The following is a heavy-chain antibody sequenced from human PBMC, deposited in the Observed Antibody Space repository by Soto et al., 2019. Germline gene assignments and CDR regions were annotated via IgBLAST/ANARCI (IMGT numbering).Heavy chain of an antibody. CDR3: ARDYYGSGSYYSKYNWFDP. D-gene: IGHD3-10*01. CDR1: GFTFSSYS. CDR2: ISSSSSYI. J-gene: IGHJ5*02. Sequence: GGSLRLSCAASGFTFSSYSMNWFRQAPGKGLEWVSSISSSSSYIYYADSVKGRFTISRDNAKNSLYLQMNSLRAEDTAVYYCARDYYGSGSYYSKYNWFDPWGQGTLVTVSS. V-gene: IGHV3-21*01.